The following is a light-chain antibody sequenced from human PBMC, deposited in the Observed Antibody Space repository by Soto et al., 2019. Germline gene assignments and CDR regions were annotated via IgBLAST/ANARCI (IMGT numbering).Light chain of an antibody. CDR1: QSVSRND. CDR3: QQYAASPLT. V-gene: IGKV3-20*01. CDR2: RAS. J-gene: IGKJ4*01. Sequence: EIVLTQSSGTLPLSPGERVTLSCRASQSVSRNDLAWYQQKSGQAPRLHIYRASTRPPGIPDRYSGSGSGTDFSLIISRLEPEDSAVYDCQQYAASPLTFGGGNKLETK.